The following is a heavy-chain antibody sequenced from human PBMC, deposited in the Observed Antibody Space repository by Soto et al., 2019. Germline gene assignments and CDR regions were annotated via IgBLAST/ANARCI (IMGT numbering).Heavy chain of an antibody. Sequence: QVQLVQSGAELKKPGASVKVSCKASGYTFTSYGISWVRQAPGQGLEGMGWISAYNGNTNYAQKLEGRVTMTTNTSTSTAYMELRSLRSDDTALYFCARDSGVAVDYYGSGTYYYRYYDMDVWGNGTTFTVSS. CDR3: ARDSGVAVDYYGSGTYYYRYYDMDV. V-gene: IGHV1-18*01. J-gene: IGHJ6*03. CDR1: GYTFTSYG. D-gene: IGHD3-10*01. CDR2: ISAYNGNT.